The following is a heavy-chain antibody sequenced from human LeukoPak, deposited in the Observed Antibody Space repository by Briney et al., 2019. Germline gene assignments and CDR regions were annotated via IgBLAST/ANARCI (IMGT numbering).Heavy chain of an antibody. CDR1: GGSIRSSTYY. CDR2: IYYSGST. CDR3: ARYLDYGGNSRVFQH. V-gene: IGHV4-39*07. Sequence: PSATLSLTCTVSGGSIRSSTYYWGWIRQPPGKGLEWIGTIYYSGSTSYNPSLKSRVTISIDTFKNQFSLKLSSVTAADTAVYYCARYLDYGGNSRVFQHWGQGTLVTVSS. D-gene: IGHD4-23*01. J-gene: IGHJ1*01.